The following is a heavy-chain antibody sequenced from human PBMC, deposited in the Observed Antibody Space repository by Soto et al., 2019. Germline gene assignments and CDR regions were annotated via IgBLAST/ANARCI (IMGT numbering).Heavy chain of an antibody. Sequence: EVHLLESGGGLVQPGGSLRLSCAASGFTFSSYAINWVRQAPGKGLEWVAAIRGSGDDNTYYAESVKGRFTISRDNSKNTLYLQMNSLRAEDTAVYYCAKDGVAVSMIWGRYYYMDVWGKGTTVTVSS. V-gene: IGHV3-23*01. D-gene: IGHD3-10*01. J-gene: IGHJ6*03. CDR2: IRGSGDDNT. CDR3: AKDGVAVSMIWGRYYYMDV. CDR1: GFTFSSYA.